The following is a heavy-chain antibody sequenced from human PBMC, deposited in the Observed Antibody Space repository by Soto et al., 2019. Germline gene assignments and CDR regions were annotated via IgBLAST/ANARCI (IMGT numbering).Heavy chain of an antibody. V-gene: IGHV4-59*08. CDR3: ARRTGHYCSGGTCYNYDF. CDR2: IYDSGSTYYSGST. J-gene: IGHJ4*02. Sequence: QMQLQESGPGLVKPSETLSLTCTVSGGSISSNYWNWIRQPPGKGLEWIGYIYDSGSTYYSGSTNYNPSLKSRVTISVDTSKNQFSLKLSSVTAADTAVYYCARRTGHYCSGGTCYNYDFWGQGTLVTVSS. CDR1: GGSISSNY. D-gene: IGHD2-15*01.